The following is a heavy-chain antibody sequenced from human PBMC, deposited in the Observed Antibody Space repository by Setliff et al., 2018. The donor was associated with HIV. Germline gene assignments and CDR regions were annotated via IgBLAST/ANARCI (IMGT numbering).Heavy chain of an antibody. CDR3: ARVSRLHPFDP. Sequence: SETLSLTCAVYGGSFSGYYWSWIRQPPGKGLEWIGEINHSGSTNYNPSLKSRVTISVDTSKNQFSLKLTSATAADTAFYYCARVSRLHPFDPWGQGVLVTVSS. CDR1: GGSFSGYY. CDR2: INHSGST. J-gene: IGHJ5*02. V-gene: IGHV4-34*01. D-gene: IGHD2-15*01.